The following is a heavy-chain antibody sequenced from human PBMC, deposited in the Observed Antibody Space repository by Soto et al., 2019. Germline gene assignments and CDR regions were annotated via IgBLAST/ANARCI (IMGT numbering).Heavy chain of an antibody. CDR3: ARGSGNPFDY. D-gene: IGHD2-15*01. J-gene: IGHJ4*02. CDR2: IHHSGHT. CDR1: GDSISSSHW. V-gene: IGHV4-4*02. Sequence: PSETLSLTCAVSGDSISSSHWWTWVRQPPEKGLEWIGEIHHSGHTNYNPSLKSRVVFSVDTSKNQFSLKLSSVTAADTAVYYCARGSGNPFDYWGQGTLVTVSS.